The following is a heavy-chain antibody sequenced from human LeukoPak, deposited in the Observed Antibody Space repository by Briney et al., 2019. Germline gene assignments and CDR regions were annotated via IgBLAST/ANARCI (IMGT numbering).Heavy chain of an antibody. CDR1: GLTFSSSW. Sequence: PGGSLRLSCVASGLTFSSSWMHWVRQAPGKGLVWVSRINTDGSGTTYADSVKGRFSISRDNAKNTLYLQMNSLRAEDTAVYYCAKVVSYQWRNALDIWGQGTMVTVSS. V-gene: IGHV3-74*01. J-gene: IGHJ3*02. CDR2: INTDGSGT. D-gene: IGHD6-19*01. CDR3: AKVVSYQWRNALDI.